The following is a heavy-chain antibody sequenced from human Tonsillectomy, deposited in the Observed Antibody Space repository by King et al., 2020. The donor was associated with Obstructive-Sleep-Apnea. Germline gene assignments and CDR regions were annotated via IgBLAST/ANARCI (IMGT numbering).Heavy chain of an antibody. V-gene: IGHV3-13*01. CDR1: GFTFSSYD. CDR2: IGTAGDT. J-gene: IGHJ6*02. CDR3: ARARRKKQLVDYYYGMDV. D-gene: IGHD6-13*01. Sequence: VQLVESGGGLVQPGGSLRLSCAASGFTFSSYDMHWVRQATGKGLEWVSAIGTAGDTYYPGSVKGRFTISRENAKNSLYLQMNSLRAGDTAVYYCARARRKKQLVDYYYGMDVWGQGTTVTVSS.